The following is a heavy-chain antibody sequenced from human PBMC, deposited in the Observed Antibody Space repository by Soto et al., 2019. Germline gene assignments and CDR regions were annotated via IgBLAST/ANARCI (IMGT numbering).Heavy chain of an antibody. CDR3: ARGRGYFDWLLFIV. D-gene: IGHD3-9*01. CDR1: GFTCSSYS. CDR2: ISSSSSYI. Sequence: EVQLVESGGGLVKPGGSLRLSCAASGFTCSSYSMNWVRQAPGKGLEWVSSISSSSSYIYYADSVKGRFTISRDNAKNSLYLQMNSLRAEDTAVYYCARGRGYFDWLLFIVWGQGTLVTVSS. J-gene: IGHJ4*02. V-gene: IGHV3-21*01.